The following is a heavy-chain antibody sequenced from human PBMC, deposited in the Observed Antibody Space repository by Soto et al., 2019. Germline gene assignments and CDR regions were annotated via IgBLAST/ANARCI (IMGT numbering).Heavy chain of an antibody. J-gene: IGHJ6*02. V-gene: IGHV4-59*01. Sequence: SETLSLTCTVSGGSISSYYWSWIRQPPGKGLEWIGYIYYSGSTNYNPSLKSRVTISVDTSKNQFSLKLSSVTAADTAVYYCARDDYYYYGMDVWGQGTTVTVSS. CDR1: GGSISSYY. CDR2: IYYSGST. CDR3: ARDDYYYYGMDV.